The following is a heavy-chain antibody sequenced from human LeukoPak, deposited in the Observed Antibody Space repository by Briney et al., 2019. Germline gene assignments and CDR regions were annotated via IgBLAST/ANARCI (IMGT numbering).Heavy chain of an antibody. Sequence: PGGSLRLSCAASGFTFSSYGMHWVRQAPGKGLEWVAFIRYDGSNKYYADSVKGRFTISRDNSKNTLYLQMNSLRAEDTAVYYCAKDMKDIVVVPAPYGGAFDIWGQGTMVTVSS. CDR3: AKDMKDIVVVPAPYGGAFDI. CDR1: GFTFSSYG. D-gene: IGHD2-2*01. CDR2: IRYDGSNK. J-gene: IGHJ3*02. V-gene: IGHV3-30*02.